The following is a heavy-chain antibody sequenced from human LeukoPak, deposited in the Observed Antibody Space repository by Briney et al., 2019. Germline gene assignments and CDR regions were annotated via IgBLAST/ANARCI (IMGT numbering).Heavy chain of an antibody. CDR2: VRPDGSSN. D-gene: IGHD3-10*01. Sequence: GGSLRLSCAASGFSFSNFAMHWVRQAPGKGLEWVAFVRPDGSSNYYADSVNGRFIISRDNSKNTLHLQMNSLRAEDTAFYYCAKDQAGTWGLDYWGQGTLVTVSS. CDR3: AKDQAGTWGLDY. CDR1: GFSFSNFA. V-gene: IGHV3-30*02. J-gene: IGHJ4*02.